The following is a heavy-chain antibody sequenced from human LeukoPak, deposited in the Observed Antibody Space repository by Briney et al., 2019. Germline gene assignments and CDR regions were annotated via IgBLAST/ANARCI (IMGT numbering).Heavy chain of an antibody. J-gene: IGHJ4*02. V-gene: IGHV1-8*02. Sequence: ASVKVSCKASGYTFTNFDIDWIRQAPGQGLEWMGSMTPKSGDTDLAQKFQGRVTMTRDTSLNTAYLAVSSLTSDDTAVYYCARGHNYGSGESVARAYWGQGTLVIVSS. CDR1: GYTFTNFD. CDR2: MTPKSGDT. D-gene: IGHD3-10*01. CDR3: ARGHNYGSGESVARAY.